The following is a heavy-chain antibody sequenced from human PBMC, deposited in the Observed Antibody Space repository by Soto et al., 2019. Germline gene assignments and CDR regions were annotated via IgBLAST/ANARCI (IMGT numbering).Heavy chain of an antibody. V-gene: IGHV1-69*06. CDR1: GGTFSSYA. J-gene: IGHJ6*02. CDR3: ERGGYNYYGMDV. CDR2: IIPIFGTA. Sequence: SVKVSCKASGGTFSSYAIRWVRQAPGQGLEWMGGIIPIFGTANYAQKFQGRVTITADKSTSTAYMALSSLRSEDTAVYYCERGGYNYYGMDVWGQGTTVTVSS. D-gene: IGHD2-15*01.